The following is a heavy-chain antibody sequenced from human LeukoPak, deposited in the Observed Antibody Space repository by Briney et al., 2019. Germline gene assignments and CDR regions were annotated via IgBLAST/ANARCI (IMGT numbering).Heavy chain of an antibody. D-gene: IGHD7-27*01. CDR1: GFTFSSYW. CDR2: INSDGSST. Sequence: GGSLRLSCAASGFTFSSYWMHWVRQAPGKGLVWVSRINSDGSSTSYADSVKGRFTISRDNAKNTLYLQMNSLRAEDTAVYYCARGPLGIGFDYWGQGTLVTVSS. V-gene: IGHV3-74*01. CDR3: ARGPLGIGFDY. J-gene: IGHJ4*02.